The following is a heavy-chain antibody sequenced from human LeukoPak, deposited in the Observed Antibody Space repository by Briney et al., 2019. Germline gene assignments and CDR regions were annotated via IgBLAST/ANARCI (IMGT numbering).Heavy chain of an antibody. Sequence: SETLSLTCTVSGDSIGPYYWSWIRQPPGKGLEWIGYIYYSGSTNYNPSLKSRVTISVDTSKNQFSLKLSSVTAADTAVYYCARSRSAGIVGARDHNWFDPWGQGTLVTVSS. J-gene: IGHJ5*02. D-gene: IGHD1-26*01. CDR2: IYYSGST. CDR1: GDSIGPYY. V-gene: IGHV4-59*08. CDR3: ARSRSAGIVGARDHNWFDP.